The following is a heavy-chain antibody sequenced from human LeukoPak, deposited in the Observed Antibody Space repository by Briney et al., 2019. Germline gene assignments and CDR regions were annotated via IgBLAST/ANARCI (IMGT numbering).Heavy chain of an antibody. CDR3: ARESPLYDSSGSPSAFDI. J-gene: IGHJ3*02. D-gene: IGHD3-22*01. CDR2: IYYSGST. Sequence: PSETLSLTCTVSGGSISSYYWSWIRQPPGKGLEWIGYIYYSGSTNYNPSLKSRVTISVDTSKNQFSLKLSSVTAADTAVYYCARESPLYDSSGSPSAFDIWGQGTMVTVSS. CDR1: GGSISSYY. V-gene: IGHV4-59*01.